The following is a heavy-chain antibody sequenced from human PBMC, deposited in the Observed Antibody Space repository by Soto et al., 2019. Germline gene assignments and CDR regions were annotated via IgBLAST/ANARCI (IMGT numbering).Heavy chain of an antibody. Sequence: PSETLSLTCAVYGGSFSGYYWSWIRQPPGKGLEWIGEINHSGSTNYNPSLKSRVTISVDTSKNQFSLKLSSVTAADTAVYYCARDSLRTYYYDSSGYYSDAFDIWGQGTMVTVSS. CDR3: ARDSLRTYYYDSSGYYSDAFDI. J-gene: IGHJ3*02. V-gene: IGHV4-34*01. D-gene: IGHD3-22*01. CDR1: GGSFSGYY. CDR2: INHSGST.